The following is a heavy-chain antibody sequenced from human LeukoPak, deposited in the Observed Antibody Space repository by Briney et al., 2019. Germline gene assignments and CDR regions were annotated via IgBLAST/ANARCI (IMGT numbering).Heavy chain of an antibody. CDR3: ARDPHYYDSSGYAFDY. Sequence: GGSLRLSCEASGFTFSSYEMNWVRQAPGKGLEWVSYISSSGKTIYYADSTKGRFTVSRDNAKNSLYLQMNSLRAEDTAVYYCARDPHYYDSSGYAFDYWGQGTLVTVSS. CDR2: ISSSGKTI. D-gene: IGHD3-22*01. V-gene: IGHV3-48*03. CDR1: GFTFSSYE. J-gene: IGHJ4*02.